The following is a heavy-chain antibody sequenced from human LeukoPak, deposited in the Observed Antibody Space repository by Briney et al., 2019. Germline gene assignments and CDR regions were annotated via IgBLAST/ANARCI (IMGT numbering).Heavy chain of an antibody. CDR1: GFSVSSYY. V-gene: IGHV3-66*02. D-gene: IGHD2-21*01. J-gene: IGHJ6*03. CDR2: IHSDGNT. Sequence: GGSLRLSCAASGFSVSSYYMDWVRQAPGKGLEWVSVIHSDGNTQYADSVKGRFTISRDDSKNSLYLQMNSLKAEDTAVYYCARATSRXXXGVCRSDYYYYMDVWGKGTTVTVSS. CDR3: ARATSRXXXGVCRSDYYYYMDV.